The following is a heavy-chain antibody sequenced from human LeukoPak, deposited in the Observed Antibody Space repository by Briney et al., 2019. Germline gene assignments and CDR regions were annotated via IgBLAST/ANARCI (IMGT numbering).Heavy chain of an antibody. V-gene: IGHV3-23*01. CDR2: ISGSGGST. CDR1: GFTFSSYA. Sequence: GSLILSCAASGFTFSSYAMSWVRQAPGKGLEWVSAISGSGGSTYYADSVKGRFTISRDNSKSTLYLQMNSLRAEDTAVYYCAKGGFGLIVVVPAAIVDYWGQGTLVTVSS. CDR3: AKGGFGLIVVVPAAIVDY. J-gene: IGHJ4*02. D-gene: IGHD2-2*01.